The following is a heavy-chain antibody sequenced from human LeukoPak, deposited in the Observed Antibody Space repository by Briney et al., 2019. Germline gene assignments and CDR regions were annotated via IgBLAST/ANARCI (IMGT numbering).Heavy chain of an antibody. CDR2: IYDSGST. V-gene: IGHV4-59*01. D-gene: IGHD6-6*01. CDR3: ARGSIAARPEWFDP. J-gene: IGHJ5*02. Sequence: PSETLSLTCTVSGGSISSYYWNWIRQPPGKGLEWIGCIYDSGSTNYNPSLKSRVTISEDTSKNQFTLRLSSVTAADTAVYYCARGSIAARPEWFDPWGQGTLVTVSS. CDR1: GGSISSYY.